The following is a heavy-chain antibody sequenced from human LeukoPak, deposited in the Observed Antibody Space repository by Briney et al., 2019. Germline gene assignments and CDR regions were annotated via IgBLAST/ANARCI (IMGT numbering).Heavy chain of an antibody. CDR3: ATRLATVTVDPFDY. CDR2: IKPDGSEK. V-gene: IGHV3-7*01. D-gene: IGHD4-17*01. CDR1: GFTFSTFW. Sequence: GSLRLSCAASGFTFSTFWMTWVRQAPGKGLEWVANIKPDGSEKYYVGSVKGRFTISRDNAKNSLYLQMNSLRAEDTAVYFCATRLATVTVDPFDYWGQGTLVTVSS. J-gene: IGHJ4*02.